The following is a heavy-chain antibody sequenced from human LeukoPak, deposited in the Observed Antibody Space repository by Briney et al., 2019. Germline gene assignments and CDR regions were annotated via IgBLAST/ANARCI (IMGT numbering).Heavy chain of an antibody. Sequence: SETLSLTCTVSGGSITNGHYHWNWTRQHPGKGLEWIGYVFYSGSTYYNPSLKSRITISLDTSKNQFSLKLSSMTAADTAVYYCARVVNRALYFDYWGQGTLVTVSS. J-gene: IGHJ4*02. CDR2: VFYSGST. D-gene: IGHD1-14*01. CDR1: GGSITNGHYH. CDR3: ARVVNRALYFDY. V-gene: IGHV4-31*03.